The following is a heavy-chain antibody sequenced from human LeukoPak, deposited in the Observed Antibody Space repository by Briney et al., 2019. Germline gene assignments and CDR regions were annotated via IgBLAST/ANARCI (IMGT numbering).Heavy chain of an antibody. CDR3: ARGPHYGSRSDHLAY. D-gene: IGHD3-10*01. CDR1: GFTFSTHW. CDR2: IKQGGSET. Sequence: GGSLRLSCGASGFTFSTHWMNWVRQAPGKGLEWVANIKQGGSETNYVGSGKGRFTVSRDYAKNSVYLQMDSLRAQHTAIYYCARGPHYGSRSDHLAYWGQGTLVTVSS. V-gene: IGHV3-7*03. J-gene: IGHJ4*02.